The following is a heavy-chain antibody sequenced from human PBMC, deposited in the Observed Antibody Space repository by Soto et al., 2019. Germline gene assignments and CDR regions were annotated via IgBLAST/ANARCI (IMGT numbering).Heavy chain of an antibody. V-gene: IGHV3-15*01. J-gene: IGHJ3*02. CDR2: IKSKTDGGTT. D-gene: IGHD1-7*01. Sequence: LSLTCAASGFTFSNAWMSWVRQAPGKGLEWVGRIKSKTDGGTTDYAAPVKGRFTISRDDSKNTLYLQMNSMKTEDTAVYYCTTAELRDAFYIWGQGTMVTVSS. CDR1: GFTFSNAW. CDR3: TTAELRDAFYI.